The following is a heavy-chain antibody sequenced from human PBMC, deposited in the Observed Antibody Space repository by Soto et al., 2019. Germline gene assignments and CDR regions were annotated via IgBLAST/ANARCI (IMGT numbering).Heavy chain of an antibody. CDR1: GGSFSGYY. CDR3: ARAIAAAGRADY. Sequence: SETLSLTCAVYGGSFSGYYWSWIRQPPGKGLEWIGEINHSGSTNYNPSLKSRVTISVDTSKDQFSLKLSSVTAADTAVYYCARAIAAAGRADYWGQGXLVTVYS. D-gene: IGHD6-13*01. V-gene: IGHV4-34*01. J-gene: IGHJ4*02. CDR2: INHSGST.